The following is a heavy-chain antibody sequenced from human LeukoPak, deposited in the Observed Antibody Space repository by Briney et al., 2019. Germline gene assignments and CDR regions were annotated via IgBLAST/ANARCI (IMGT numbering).Heavy chain of an antibody. D-gene: IGHD6-19*01. CDR2: ISSSSSYI. Sequence: GGSLRVSCAASGFTFSSYSMNWVRQAPGKGLEWVSSISSSSSYIYYADSVKGRFTISRDNAKNSLYLQMNSLRAEDTAVYYCARDAHSSGWYLAYWGQGTLVTVSS. V-gene: IGHV3-21*01. J-gene: IGHJ4*02. CDR3: ARDAHSSGWYLAY. CDR1: GFTFSSYS.